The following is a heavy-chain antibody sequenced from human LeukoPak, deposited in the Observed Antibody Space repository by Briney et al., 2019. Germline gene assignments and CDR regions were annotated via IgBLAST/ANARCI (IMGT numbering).Heavy chain of an antibody. J-gene: IGHJ4*02. D-gene: IGHD1-7*01. Sequence: GDSLRLSCVASGFTFSTYAMGWVRQAPGKGLEWVSVISGGGGTTYYADSMKGRFSISRDISKSTLNLRMDSLRAEDTAVYYCARAEVGTAYFDSWGQGILVTVSS. CDR3: ARAEVGTAYFDS. CDR2: ISGGGGTT. V-gene: IGHV3-23*01. CDR1: GFTFSTYA.